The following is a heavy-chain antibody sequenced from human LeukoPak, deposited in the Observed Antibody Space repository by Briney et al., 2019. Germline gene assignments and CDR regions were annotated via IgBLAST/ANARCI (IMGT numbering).Heavy chain of an antibody. CDR2: IRYDGSNK. D-gene: IGHD3-10*01. V-gene: IGHV3-30*02. J-gene: IGHJ5*02. CDR1: GFTFSSYG. CDR3: AKGVWFGENLERNWFDP. Sequence: GGSLRLSCAASGFTFSSYGMHWVRQAPGKGLEWVAFIRYDGSNKYYADSVKGRFTISRDNSKNTLYLQMNSLRAEDTAVYYCAKGVWFGENLERNWFDPWGQGTLVTVSS.